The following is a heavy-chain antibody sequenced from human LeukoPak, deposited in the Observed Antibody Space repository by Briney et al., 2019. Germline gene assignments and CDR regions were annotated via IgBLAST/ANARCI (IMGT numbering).Heavy chain of an antibody. V-gene: IGHV4-30-4*01. CDR1: GGSISSGDYY. CDR2: IYYSGST. J-gene: IGHJ4*02. CDR3: ARLYCSGGSCCSDY. Sequence: SETLSLTCTVSGGSISSGDYYWSWIRQPPGKGLEWIGYIYYSGSTYYNPSLKSRLTISVDTSKNQFSLKLSSVTAADTAIYYCARLYCSGGSCCSDYWGQGTLVTVSS. D-gene: IGHD2-15*01.